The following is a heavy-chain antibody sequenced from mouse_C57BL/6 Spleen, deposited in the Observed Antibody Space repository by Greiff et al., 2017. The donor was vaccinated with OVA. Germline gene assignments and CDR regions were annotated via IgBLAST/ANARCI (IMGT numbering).Heavy chain of an antibody. CDR2: IWSGGST. V-gene: IGHV2-2*01. J-gene: IGHJ4*01. CDR3: SRNHDSYAMDY. CDR1: GFSLTSYG. Sequence: VQVVESGPGLVQPSQSLSITCTVSGFSLTSYGVHWVRQSPGKGLEWLGVIWSGGSTDYNAAFISRLSISKDNSKSQVFFKMNSLQADDTAIYYCSRNHDSYAMDYWGQGTSVTVSS.